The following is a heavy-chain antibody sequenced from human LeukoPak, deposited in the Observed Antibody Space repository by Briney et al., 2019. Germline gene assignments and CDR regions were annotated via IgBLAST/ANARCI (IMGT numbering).Heavy chain of an antibody. Sequence: ASVKVSCKASGYSFTGYYIHWVRQAPGQGLEWMGWINPNSGGTNYAQKFQGRVTMTRDTSISTAYMELSRLRSDDTAVYYCARDLATVLTPYFDYWGQGTLVTVSS. CDR3: ARDLATVLTPYFDY. D-gene: IGHD4-23*01. V-gene: IGHV1-2*02. J-gene: IGHJ4*02. CDR1: GYSFTGYY. CDR2: INPNSGGT.